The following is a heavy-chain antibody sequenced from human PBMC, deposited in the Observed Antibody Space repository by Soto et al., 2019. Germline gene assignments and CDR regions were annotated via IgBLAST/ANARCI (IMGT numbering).Heavy chain of an antibody. V-gene: IGHV1-69*06. Sequence: SVKVSCKTSGDTFSNYAISWVRQAPGQGLEWMGGIIPLFDSASYAQRSHDRVTITADRFTSTAYMELRSLTSEDTAVYYCAASTFKYGVSGYFNLEFWGQGNLVTVSS. CDR1: GDTFSNYA. CDR2: IIPLFDSA. CDR3: AASTFKYGVSGYFNLEF. J-gene: IGHJ4*02. D-gene: IGHD3-3*01.